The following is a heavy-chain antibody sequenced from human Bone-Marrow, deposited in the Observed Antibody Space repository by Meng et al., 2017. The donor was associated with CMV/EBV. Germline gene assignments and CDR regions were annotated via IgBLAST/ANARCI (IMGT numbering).Heavy chain of an antibody. CDR2: IYYSGST. D-gene: IGHD1-26*01. V-gene: IGHV4-39*02. J-gene: IGHJ4*02. Sequence: LTRTLAGGSISSRSYYWGWIRQPPGKGLEWIGSIYYSGSTYYNPSLKSRVTISVDTSKNQFSLKLSSVTAADTAVYYCARERYSGSYVWGQGTLVTVSS. CDR3: ARERYSGSYV. CDR1: GGSISSRSYY.